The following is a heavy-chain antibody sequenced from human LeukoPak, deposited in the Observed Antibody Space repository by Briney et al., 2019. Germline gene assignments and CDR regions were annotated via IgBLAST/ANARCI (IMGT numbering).Heavy chain of an antibody. D-gene: IGHD6-19*01. CDR3: ARDLTPRIAVVGGSDWDAFDI. CDR2: INTNTGNP. Sequence: ASVKVSCKASGYTFTRYAMNWVRQAPGRGLEWMGWINTNTGNPTYAQGFTGRFVFSSDTSVSTAYLQISRLKAEDTAVYYCARDLTPRIAVVGGSDWDAFDIWGQGTMVTVSS. J-gene: IGHJ3*02. CDR1: GYTFTRYA. V-gene: IGHV7-4-1*02.